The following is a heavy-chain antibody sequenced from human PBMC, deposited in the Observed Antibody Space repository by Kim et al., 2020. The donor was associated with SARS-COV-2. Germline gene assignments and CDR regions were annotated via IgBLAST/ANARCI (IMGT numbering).Heavy chain of an antibody. V-gene: IGHV5-10-1*01. J-gene: IGHJ4*02. CDR3: ARHDTYCGVDCQADY. Sequence: PSLQGHVTISADKSISTAYLQWSSLKASDTAMYYCARHDTYCGVDCQADYWGQGTLVTVSS. D-gene: IGHD2-21*01.